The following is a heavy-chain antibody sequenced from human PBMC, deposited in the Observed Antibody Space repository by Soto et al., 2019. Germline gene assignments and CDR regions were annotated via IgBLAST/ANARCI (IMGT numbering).Heavy chain of an antibody. CDR2: ISYDGSNK. CDR3: AKVTEYQLLYYYGMDV. CDR1: GFTFSSYG. V-gene: IGHV3-30*18. J-gene: IGHJ6*02. Sequence: GGSLRLSCAASGFTFSSYGMHWVRQAPGKGLEWVAVISYDGSNKYYADSVKGRFTISRDNSKNTLYLQMNSLRAEDTAVYYCAKVTEYQLLYYYGMDVWGQGTTVTVSS. D-gene: IGHD2-2*01.